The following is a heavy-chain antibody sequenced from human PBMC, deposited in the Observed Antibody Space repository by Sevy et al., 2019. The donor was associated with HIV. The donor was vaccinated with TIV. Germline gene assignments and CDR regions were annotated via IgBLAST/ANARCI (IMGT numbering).Heavy chain of an antibody. J-gene: IGHJ4*02. CDR3: ARDQGSGMTTVITFLY. V-gene: IGHV1-69*13. CDR2: IIPVFGTV. Sequence: ASVKVSCKASGGTFSNYPISWVRQAPGQGLEWMGRIIPVFGTVNYAQKFQGRLTITADASTTTAYMELKSLKSEDTAIDYCARDQGSGMTTVITFLYWGQGTLVTVSS. CDR1: GGTFSNYP. D-gene: IGHD4-17*01.